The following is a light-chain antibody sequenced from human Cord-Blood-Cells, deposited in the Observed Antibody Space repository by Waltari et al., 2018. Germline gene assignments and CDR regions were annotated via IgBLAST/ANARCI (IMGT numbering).Light chain of an antibody. V-gene: IGKV4-1*01. Sequence: DIVMTQSPDSMAVSLGVRATINCKSSQSVLYSSNNKNYLAWYQQKPGQPPKLLIYWASSRESGVPDRFSGSGSGTDFTLTISSLQAEDVAVYYYQQYYSTPPTFGQGTKVEIK. CDR3: QQYYSTPPT. J-gene: IGKJ1*01. CDR2: WAS. CDR1: QSVLYSSNNKNY.